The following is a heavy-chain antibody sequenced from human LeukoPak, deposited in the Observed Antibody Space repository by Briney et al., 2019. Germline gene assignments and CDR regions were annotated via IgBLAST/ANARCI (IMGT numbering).Heavy chain of an antibody. CDR3: ATRDRNNGVDY. CDR2: ICSGGDT. D-gene: IGHD2-8*01. Sequence: GGSLRLSCAVSEFTVYNSYMSWVRQAPGKGLEGVSIICSGGDTFYVDSVKGRFTISRDKSKNTVYLQMNSLRAEDTAVYYCATRDRNNGVDYWGQGTQVTVSS. V-gene: IGHV3-53*01. CDR1: EFTVYNSY. J-gene: IGHJ4*02.